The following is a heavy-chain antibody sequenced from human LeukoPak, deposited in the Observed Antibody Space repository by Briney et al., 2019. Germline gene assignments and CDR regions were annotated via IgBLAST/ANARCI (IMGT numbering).Heavy chain of an antibody. D-gene: IGHD3-22*01. Sequence: GGSLRLSCAASGFTFSSYGMHWVRQAPGKGLEWVAVISYDGSNKYYADSVKGRFTIPRDNSKNTLYLQMNSLRAEDTAVYYCAKAYDSSSPRDYWGQGTLVTVSS. CDR1: GFTFSSYG. CDR2: ISYDGSNK. CDR3: AKAYDSSSPRDY. V-gene: IGHV3-30*18. J-gene: IGHJ4*02.